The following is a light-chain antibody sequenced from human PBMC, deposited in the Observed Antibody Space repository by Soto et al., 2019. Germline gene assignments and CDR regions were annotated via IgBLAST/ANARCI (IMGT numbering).Light chain of an antibody. CDR3: QQYGSSSWT. J-gene: IGKJ1*01. CDR2: GAS. Sequence: EVVLTQSPGTLSLSPGERATLSCRASQSVSSNYLAWSQQKPGQAPRLLIYGASSRATGIPDRFSGSGSGTDFTLTISRLEPEDFAVYYCQQYGSSSWTFGQGTKVDIK. V-gene: IGKV3-20*01. CDR1: QSVSSNY.